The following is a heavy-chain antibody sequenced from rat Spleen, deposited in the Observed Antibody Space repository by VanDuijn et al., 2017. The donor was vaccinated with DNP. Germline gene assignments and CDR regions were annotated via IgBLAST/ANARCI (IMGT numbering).Heavy chain of an antibody. Sequence: EVQVVETGGGLVQPGRSLKLSCVASGFTFSRYWMYWIRQAPGKGLEWVASITSNGGATYYLDSVKGRFTISRDDAQDTLYLQMNSLRSEDTATYYCSREGDYYDGYGDALDAWGQGTSVTVAS. CDR1: GFTFSRYW. CDR2: ITSNGGAT. D-gene: IGHD1-12*03. J-gene: IGHJ4*01. CDR3: SREGDYYDGYGDALDA. V-gene: IGHV5-58*01.